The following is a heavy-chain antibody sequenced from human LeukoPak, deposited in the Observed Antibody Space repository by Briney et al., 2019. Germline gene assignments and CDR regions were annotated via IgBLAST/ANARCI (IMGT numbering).Heavy chain of an antibody. D-gene: IGHD3-10*01. CDR1: GGSISSYY. CDR2: IYNSGST. V-gene: IGHV4-59*01. CDR3: ARLLWFGANPKTANDY. J-gene: IGHJ4*02. Sequence: PSETLSLTCTVSGGSISSYYWSWIRQPPGKGLEWIGYIYNSGSTNYNPSLKSRVTISVDTSKNQFSLKLSSVTAADTAVYYCARLLWFGANPKTANDYWGQGTLVTVSS.